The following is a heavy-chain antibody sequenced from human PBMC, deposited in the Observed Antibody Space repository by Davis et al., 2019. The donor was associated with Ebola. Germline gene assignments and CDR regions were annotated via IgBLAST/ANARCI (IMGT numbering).Heavy chain of an antibody. CDR2: INPTDGST. J-gene: IGHJ4*02. V-gene: IGHV1-46*01. CDR1: GYTFTGYY. Sequence: ASVKVSCKASGYTFTGYYMHWVRQAPGQGLEWVAIINPTDGSTRYAQNFQGRVTVTRDTSTSTVYMELTSLRSEDTAMFYCARALDISPRPFDYWGQGTLVTVSS. D-gene: IGHD3-9*01. CDR3: ARALDISPRPFDY.